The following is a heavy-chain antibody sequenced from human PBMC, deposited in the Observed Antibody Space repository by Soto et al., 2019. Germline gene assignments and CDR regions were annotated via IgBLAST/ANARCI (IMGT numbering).Heavy chain of an antibody. CDR1: GFSFSNYG. Sequence: QVQLVESGGGVVQPGRSLRLSCAASGFSFSNYGMHWVRQAPGRGLEWVALIWYDGSEKYYTDSVKGRFIISRDNSKNTLSLQMHSLRTEDTALYYCAKRATTVPTPGNYFDCWGQGTLVTVSS. V-gene: IGHV3-33*06. D-gene: IGHD2-15*01. CDR3: AKRATTVPTPGNYFDC. J-gene: IGHJ4*02. CDR2: IWYDGSEK.